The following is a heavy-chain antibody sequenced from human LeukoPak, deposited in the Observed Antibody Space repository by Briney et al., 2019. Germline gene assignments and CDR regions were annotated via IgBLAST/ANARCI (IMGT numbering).Heavy chain of an antibody. CDR2: IYYSGTT. D-gene: IGHD4-17*01. J-gene: IGHJ5*02. V-gene: IGHV4-39*07. CDR1: GGSISSTDYY. CDR3: ARSPQGTATTANWLDP. Sequence: SETLSLTCTVSGGSISSTDYYWGWIRQPPGKGLEWIRNIYYSGTTYYNPSLKSRITISVDTSKNQFSLNLISVTAADTAVYYCARSPQGTATTANWLDPWGQGTLVTVSS.